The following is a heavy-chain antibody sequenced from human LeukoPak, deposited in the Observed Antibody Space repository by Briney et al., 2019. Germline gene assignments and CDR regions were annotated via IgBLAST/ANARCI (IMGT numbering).Heavy chain of an antibody. CDR2: IKQDGNEK. CDR1: GFTFSSCW. D-gene: IGHD6-13*01. CDR3: ARGLAAAGLYFDY. J-gene: IGHJ4*02. V-gene: IGHV3-7*05. Sequence: PGGSLRLSCAASGFTFSSCWMTWVRQAPGKGLEWVANIKQDGNEKYYVDSVKGRFTISRGNSKNTLYLQMNSLRAEDTAVYYCARGLAAAGLYFDYWGQGTLVTVSS.